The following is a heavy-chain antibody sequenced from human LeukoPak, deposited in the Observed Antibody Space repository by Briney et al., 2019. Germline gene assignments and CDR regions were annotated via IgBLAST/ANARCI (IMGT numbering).Heavy chain of an antibody. CDR2: ISAYNGNT. CDR3: ARGTRWAATID. J-gene: IGHJ4*02. CDR1: GYTFTSYG. Sequence: GASVKVSCKASGYTFTSYGISWVRQAPGQGLEWMGWISAYNGNTNYAQKLQGRVTMTRDTSTSTVYMELSSLRSEDTAVYYCARGTRWAATIDWGQGTLVTVSS. V-gene: IGHV1-18*01. D-gene: IGHD5-12*01.